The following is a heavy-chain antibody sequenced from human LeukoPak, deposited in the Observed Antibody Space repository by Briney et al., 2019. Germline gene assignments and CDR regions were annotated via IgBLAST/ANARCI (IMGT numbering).Heavy chain of an antibody. D-gene: IGHD6-13*01. CDR1: GYSFSSYW. CDR3: ARPRAYSTDSYYCDY. CDR2: IYPYDSDT. Sequence: GESLKISCKGSGYSFSSYWIGGVRQMPGEGLEWMGVIYPYDSDTRYSPSFQGQVTISADKSIRTAYLQWSSLEASDTAIYYCARPRAYSTDSYYCDYWAQGTRVTVSS. V-gene: IGHV5-51*01. J-gene: IGHJ4*02.